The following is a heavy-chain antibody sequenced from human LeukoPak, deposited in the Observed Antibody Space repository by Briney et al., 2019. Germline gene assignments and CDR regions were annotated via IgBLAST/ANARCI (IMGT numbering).Heavy chain of an antibody. CDR3: AREVYGDNYFDY. CDR1: GFTFGNYW. D-gene: IGHD4-17*01. Sequence: PGGSLRLSCAASGFTFGNYWMSWVRQAPGKGLEWVANIKQDGSEKYYVDSVKGRFTISRDNAKISLYLQMNSLRAEDTAVYYCAREVYGDNYFDYWGQGTLVTVSS. J-gene: IGHJ4*02. V-gene: IGHV3-7*05. CDR2: IKQDGSEK.